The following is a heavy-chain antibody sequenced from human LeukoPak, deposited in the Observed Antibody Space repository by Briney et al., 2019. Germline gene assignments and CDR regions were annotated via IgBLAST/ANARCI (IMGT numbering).Heavy chain of an antibody. CDR1: GYTFTSYG. J-gene: IGHJ6*02. V-gene: IGHV1-18*01. Sequence: GASVKVSCKASGYTFTSYGISWVRQAPGQGPEWMGWISAYNGNTNYAQKLQGRVTMTTDTSTSTAYMELRSLRSDDTAVYYCASGQPYSSSWYGMDVWGQGTTVTVSS. CDR3: ASGQPYSSSWYGMDV. D-gene: IGHD6-13*01. CDR2: ISAYNGNT.